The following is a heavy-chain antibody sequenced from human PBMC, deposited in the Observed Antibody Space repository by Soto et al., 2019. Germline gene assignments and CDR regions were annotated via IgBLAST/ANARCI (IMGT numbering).Heavy chain of an antibody. CDR3: AKAAYGDYAFDY. J-gene: IGHJ4*02. CDR1: GITFSSYA. CDR2: ISDSGGST. V-gene: IGHV3-23*01. D-gene: IGHD4-17*01. Sequence: EVQLLESGGGLVQPGGSLRLSCAASGITFSSYAMSWVRQAPGKGLEWVSGISDSGGSTYYADSVKGRFTISRDNSKNSLYLQMNSRRAEDTAVYYCAKAAYGDYAFDYWGQGPLVTVSS.